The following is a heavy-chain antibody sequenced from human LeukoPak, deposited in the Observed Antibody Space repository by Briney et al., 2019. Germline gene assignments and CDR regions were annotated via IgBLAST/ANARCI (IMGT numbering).Heavy chain of an antibody. CDR3: ARDHYSSPEGAFDI. Sequence: SETLSLTCTVSGGSISSYYWSWNRQPPGKGLEWIGHIYYSGSTNYNPSLKSRVTISVDTSKNQFSLKLSSVTAADKAVYYCARDHYSSPEGAFDIWGQGTMVTVSS. V-gene: IGHV4-59*01. CDR1: GGSISSYY. CDR2: IYYSGST. D-gene: IGHD6-19*01. J-gene: IGHJ3*02.